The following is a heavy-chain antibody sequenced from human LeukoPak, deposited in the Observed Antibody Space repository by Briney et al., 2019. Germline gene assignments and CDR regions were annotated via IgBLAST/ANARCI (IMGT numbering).Heavy chain of an antibody. J-gene: IGHJ4*02. V-gene: IGHV3-23*01. Sequence: PGESLRLSCAVSGFSFSSYAMSWVRQAQGNGMGWDSAIRGSGGSTDYAESVKGRFTISRDNSKNTLYLQMNSLRAEDTAVYYCAKGSAYSSGWYDYGGQGTLVTVSS. D-gene: IGHD6-19*01. CDR3: AKGSAYSSGWYDY. CDR2: IRGSGGST. CDR1: GFSFSSYA.